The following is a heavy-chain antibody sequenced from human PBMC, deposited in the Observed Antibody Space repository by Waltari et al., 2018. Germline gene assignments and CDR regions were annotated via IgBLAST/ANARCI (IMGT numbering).Heavy chain of an antibody. CDR1: GGSISSSSYY. CDR2: IYYSGST. D-gene: IGHD2-2*01. J-gene: IGHJ6*02. V-gene: IGHV4-39*07. Sequence: QLQLQESGPGLVKPSETLSLTCTVSGGSISSSSYYWGWIRQPPGKGLEWIGSIYYSGSTYYNPSLKSRVTISVDTSKNQFSLKLSSVTAADTAVYYCARDYPVSPAATGNVWGQGTTVTVSS. CDR3: ARDYPVSPAATGNV.